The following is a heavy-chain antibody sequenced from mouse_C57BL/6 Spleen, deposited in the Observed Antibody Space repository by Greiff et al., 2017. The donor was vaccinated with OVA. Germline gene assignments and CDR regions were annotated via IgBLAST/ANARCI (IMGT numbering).Heavy chain of an antibody. V-gene: IGHV5-17*01. CDR2: ISSGSSTI. D-gene: IGHD2-4*01. Sequence: EVQVVESGGGLVKPGGSLKLSCAASGFTFSDYGMHWVRQAPEKGLEWVAYISSGSSTIYYADTVKGRFTISRDNAKNTLFLQMTSLRSEDTAMYYCARRGKSIYYDYEDAMDYWGQGTSVTVSS. J-gene: IGHJ4*01. CDR1: GFTFSDYG. CDR3: ARRGKSIYYDYEDAMDY.